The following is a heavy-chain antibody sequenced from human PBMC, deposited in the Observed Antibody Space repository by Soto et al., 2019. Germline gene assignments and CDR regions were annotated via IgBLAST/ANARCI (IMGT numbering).Heavy chain of an antibody. Sequence: PGESLKISCKGSGYSFTSYWIGWVRQMPGKGLEWMGIIYPGDSDTRYSPSFQGQVTISADKSISTAYLQWSSLKASDTAMYYCARPLTFTGPPYGVFDIWGQGTMVTVSS. V-gene: IGHV5-51*01. CDR3: ARPLTFTGPPYGVFDI. J-gene: IGHJ3*02. CDR1: GYSFTSYW. D-gene: IGHD2-8*01. CDR2: IYPGDSDT.